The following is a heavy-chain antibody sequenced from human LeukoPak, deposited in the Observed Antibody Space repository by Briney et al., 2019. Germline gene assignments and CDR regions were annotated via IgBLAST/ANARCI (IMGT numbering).Heavy chain of an antibody. J-gene: IGHJ4*02. CDR3: ANPARNFADSGAITW. V-gene: IGHV4-34*01. CDR2: INHSGIT. D-gene: IGHD3-16*01. Sequence: KSSETLSLTCAVYGGFFSYYYWSWIRQPPGKGLEWIGEINHSGITNYNPSLKSRVTISADTSKNQFSLKLTSVTAADTAVYYCANPARNFADSGAITWWGQGTLVTVSS. CDR1: GGFFSYYY.